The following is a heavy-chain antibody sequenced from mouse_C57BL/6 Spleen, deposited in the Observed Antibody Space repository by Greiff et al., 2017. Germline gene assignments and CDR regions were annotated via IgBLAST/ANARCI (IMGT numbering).Heavy chain of an antibody. V-gene: IGHV1-26*01. CDR1: GYTFTDYY. J-gene: IGHJ3*01. CDR3: ARHSGYLFAY. CDR2: INPNNGGT. Sequence: EVQLQQSGPELVKPGASVKISCKASGYTFTDYYMKWVKQSPGKSLEWIGDINPNNGGTSYNQKFKGKATLTVDKSSSTAYMELRSLTSEDSAVYYCARHSGYLFAYWGQGTLVTVSA. D-gene: IGHD3-2*02.